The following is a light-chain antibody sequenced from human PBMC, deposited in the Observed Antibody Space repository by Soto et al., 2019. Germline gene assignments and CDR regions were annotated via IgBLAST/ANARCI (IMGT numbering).Light chain of an antibody. V-gene: IGLV2-14*03. CDR1: SNDVGGYNY. CDR3: SSQASSSTLVL. J-gene: IGLJ2*01. Sequence: QSALTQPASVSGSPGQSLTISCTGTSNDVGGYNYVSWYQQHPGKAPKLMIYGVNNRPSGVSNRFSGSKSGSTASLTISGRQAEDEADYYCSSQASSSTLVLFGGGTKLTVL. CDR2: GVN.